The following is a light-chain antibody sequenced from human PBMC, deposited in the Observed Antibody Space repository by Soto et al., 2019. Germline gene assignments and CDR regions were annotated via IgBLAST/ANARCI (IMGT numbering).Light chain of an antibody. CDR3: QQYNKWPPIS. CDR1: QSLGSN. V-gene: IGKV3-15*01. J-gene: IGKJ3*01. Sequence: EIVMTQSPATLSVSLGETATLSCRASQSLGSNLAWYQQKPGQAPRLLIYNASTRATGLPARFSGSGSGTDFTLIINSLQSEDFAVYYCQQYNKWPPISFGPGTKVDIK. CDR2: NAS.